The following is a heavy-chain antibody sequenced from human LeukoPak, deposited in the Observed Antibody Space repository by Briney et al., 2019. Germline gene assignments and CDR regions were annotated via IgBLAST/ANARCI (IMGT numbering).Heavy chain of an antibody. D-gene: IGHD1-1*01. CDR3: ARAATPGTATWFDP. CDR1: GNSFSNYW. CDR2: IYPGDAPT. Sequence: GESLKISCKGSGNSFSNYWIGWVRQIPGKGLGWMGIIYPGDAPTGYHPSFRGEATISADQSSTTAYRRWSSLKTSEPAMYYGARAATPGTATWFDPWGQGALVTVSS. J-gene: IGHJ5*02. V-gene: IGHV5-51*01.